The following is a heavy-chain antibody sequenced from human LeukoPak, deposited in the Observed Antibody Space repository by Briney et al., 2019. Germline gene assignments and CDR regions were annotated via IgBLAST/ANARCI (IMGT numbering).Heavy chain of an antibody. D-gene: IGHD1-1*01. CDR3: AKDRAGTPWAD. J-gene: IGHJ4*02. Sequence: GGSLRLSCAASGFTFTTYSMTWVRQAPGKGLEWVSTINPGGVTTYYADSVKGRFTISRDNSKNTVSLQMDSLRADDTAVYYCAKDRAGTPWADWGQGTLVTVSS. CDR1: GFTFTTYS. CDR2: INPGGVTT. V-gene: IGHV3-23*01.